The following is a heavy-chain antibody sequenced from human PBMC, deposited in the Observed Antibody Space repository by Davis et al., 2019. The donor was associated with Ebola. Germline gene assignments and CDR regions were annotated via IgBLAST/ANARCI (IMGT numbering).Heavy chain of an antibody. Sequence: PGGSLRLSCAVSGFTVSSNYMSWVRQAPGKGLEWVSIIHSGGSTYYADSVKGRFTISRDNAKNSLYLQMNSLRAEDTAVYYCALRFLEGQGYWGQGTLVTVSS. J-gene: IGHJ4*02. CDR2: IHSGGST. CDR1: GFTVSSNY. CDR3: ALRFLEGQGY. V-gene: IGHV3-53*01. D-gene: IGHD3-3*01.